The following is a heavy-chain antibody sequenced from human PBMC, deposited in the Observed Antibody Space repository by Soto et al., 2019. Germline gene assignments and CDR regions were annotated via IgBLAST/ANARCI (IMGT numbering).Heavy chain of an antibody. J-gene: IGHJ4*02. CDR3: ARRRTGRGAAFCVDY. Sequence: PGGSLRLSCAASGFTFSAYAMTWVRQAPEKGLEWVSAVTSGGSIYYADSVKGRFTISRDNSKNTLYLQMNSLRAEDTAVYYCARRRTGRGAAFCVDYWGQGTLVTVSS. D-gene: IGHD3-3*02. V-gene: IGHV3-23*01. CDR2: VTSGGSI. CDR1: GFTFSAYA.